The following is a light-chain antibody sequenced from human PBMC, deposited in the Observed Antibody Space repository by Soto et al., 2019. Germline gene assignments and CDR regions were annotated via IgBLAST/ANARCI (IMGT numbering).Light chain of an antibody. CDR2: DVS. CDR1: QSVTSS. Sequence: ELVLTQSPATLSLSPGDIATLSCRASQSVTSSLAWFQQKPGQAPRLLIYDVSRRATAIPARFSGSGSGTDFTLTISSLEPEEFAVYYCQQRTTWPTFGGGTKVEIK. CDR3: QQRTTWPT. J-gene: IGKJ4*01. V-gene: IGKV3-11*01.